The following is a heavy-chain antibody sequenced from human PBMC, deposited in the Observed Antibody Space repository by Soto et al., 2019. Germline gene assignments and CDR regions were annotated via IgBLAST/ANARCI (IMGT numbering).Heavy chain of an antibody. CDR3: ARDEPEYYYDSSGYYSPLDY. J-gene: IGHJ4*02. D-gene: IGHD3-22*01. V-gene: IGHV1-69*08. CDR1: GGTFSSYT. CDR2: IIPILGIA. Sequence: QVQLVQSGAEVKKPGSSVKVSCKASGGTFSSYTISWVRQAPGQGLEWMGRIIPILGIANYAQKFQGRVTITADKSTSTAYMELSSLRSEDTAVYYCARDEPEYYYDSSGYYSPLDYWGQGTLVTVSS.